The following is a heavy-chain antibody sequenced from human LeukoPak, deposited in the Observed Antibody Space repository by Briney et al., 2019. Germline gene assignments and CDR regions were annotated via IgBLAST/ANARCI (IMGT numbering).Heavy chain of an antibody. D-gene: IGHD3-10*01. V-gene: IGHV3-15*01. CDR1: GFTFSNAW. J-gene: IGHJ4*02. CDR2: IKSKTDGGTT. Sequence: TGRSLRLSCAASGFTFSNAWMSWVRQAPGKGLEWVGRIKSKTDGGTTGYAAPVKGRFTISRDDSKNTLYVQMNSLKTEDTAVYYCTTGPYDYGSGTYYHWGQGTLVTVSS. CDR3: TTGPYDYGSGTYYH.